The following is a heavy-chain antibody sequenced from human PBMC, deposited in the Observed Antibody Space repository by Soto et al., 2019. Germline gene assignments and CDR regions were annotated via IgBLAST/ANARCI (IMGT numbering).Heavy chain of an antibody. Sequence: GGSLRLSCAASGFTFSGSAVHWVRRASGKGLEWVGRIRSRSNSYATTYAASVKGRVTMSRDDSKNTAYLQINSLKTEDTAVYYCSRSTSDWSAFDYWGPGTLVTVSS. J-gene: IGHJ4*02. CDR1: GFTFSGSA. CDR2: IRSRSNSYAT. CDR3: SRSTSDWSAFDY. D-gene: IGHD3-9*01. V-gene: IGHV3-73*01.